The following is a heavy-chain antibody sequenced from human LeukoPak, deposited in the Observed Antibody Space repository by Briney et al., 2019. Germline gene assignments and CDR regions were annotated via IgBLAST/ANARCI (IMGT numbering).Heavy chain of an antibody. V-gene: IGHV4-34*01. Sequence: SETLSLTCAVYGGSFSGYYWSWIRQPPGKGLEWIGEINHSGSTNYNPSLKSRVTISVDTSKNQFSLKLSSVTAADTAVYYCARARRWVSSPGLFDYWGQGTLVTVSS. CDR2: INHSGST. D-gene: IGHD6-13*01. CDR1: GGSFSGYY. J-gene: IGHJ4*02. CDR3: ARARRWVSSPGLFDY.